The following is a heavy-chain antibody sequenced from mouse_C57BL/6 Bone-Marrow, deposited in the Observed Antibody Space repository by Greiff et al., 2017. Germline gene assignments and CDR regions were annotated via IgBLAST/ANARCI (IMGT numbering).Heavy chain of an antibody. Sequence: EVQLVESGGDLVKPKGSLKLSCAASGFSFNTYAMNWVRQAPGKGLEWVARIRSKSNNYATYYADSVKDRFTISRDDSESMLYLQMNNLKTEDTAMYYCVRRDGYDGGGYAMDYWGQGTSVTVSS. J-gene: IGHJ4*01. D-gene: IGHD2-2*01. CDR2: IRSKSNNYAT. CDR3: VRRDGYDGGGYAMDY. CDR1: GFSFNTYA. V-gene: IGHV10-1*01.